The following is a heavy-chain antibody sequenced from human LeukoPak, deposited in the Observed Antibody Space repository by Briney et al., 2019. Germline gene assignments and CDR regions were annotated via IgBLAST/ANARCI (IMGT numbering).Heavy chain of an antibody. V-gene: IGHV3-13*04. CDR1: GFTFSSYD. J-gene: IGHJ4*02. Sequence: GGSLRLSCAASGFTFSSYDMHWVRQGTGKGLEWVSAIGTAGDTYYPGSVKGRFTTSRENAKNSLYLQMSSLRAEDTAMYHCAREQVAVPGGDYWGRGTLVTVSS. CDR2: IGTAGDT. CDR3: AREQVAVPGGDY. D-gene: IGHD2-15*01.